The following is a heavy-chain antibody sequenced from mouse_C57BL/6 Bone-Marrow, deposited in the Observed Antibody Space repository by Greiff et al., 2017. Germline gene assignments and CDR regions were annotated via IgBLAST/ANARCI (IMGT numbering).Heavy chain of an antibody. CDR2: ISSGSSTI. D-gene: IGHD2-10*01. CDR1: GFTFSDYG. V-gene: IGHV5-17*01. Sequence: EVKLVESGGGLVKPGGSLKLSCAASGFTFSDYGMHWVRQAPEKGLEWVAYISSGSSTIYYADTVKGRFTISRDNAKNTLFLQLTSLRSEDTAMYCCSSGPYPAWCAYWGQGTLVTVSA. CDR3: SSGPYPAWCAY. J-gene: IGHJ3*01.